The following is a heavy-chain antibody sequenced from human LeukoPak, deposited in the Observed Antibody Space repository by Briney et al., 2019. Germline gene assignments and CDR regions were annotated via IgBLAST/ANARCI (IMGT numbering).Heavy chain of an antibody. CDR2: INPNSGGT. V-gene: IGHV1-2*02. CDR3: ARVKYYDFWSGYYYFDY. D-gene: IGHD3-3*01. J-gene: IGHJ4*02. CDR1: GYTFTGYY. Sequence: GASVKVSCKASGYTFTGYYMHWVRQAPGQGLEWMGWINPNSGGTNYAQKFQGRVTMTRDTSISTAYMELSRLRSDDTAVYYCARVKYYDFWSGYYYFDYWGQGTLVTVSS.